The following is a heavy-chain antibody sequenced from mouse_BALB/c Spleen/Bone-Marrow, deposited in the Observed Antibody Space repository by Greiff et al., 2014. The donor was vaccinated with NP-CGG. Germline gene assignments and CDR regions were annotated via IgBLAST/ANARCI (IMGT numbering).Heavy chain of an antibody. Sequence: DVKLQESGAELVKPGASVKLSCTASGFNIKDTYMHWVKQRPEQGLEWIGRIDPANGNTKYDPKFQGKATITADTSSNTAYLQLSSLTSEDTAVYYCAIYYYGSSGFAYWGQGTLVTASA. J-gene: IGHJ3*01. CDR3: AIYYYGSSGFAY. D-gene: IGHD1-1*01. V-gene: IGHV14-3*02. CDR1: GFNIKDTY. CDR2: IDPANGNT.